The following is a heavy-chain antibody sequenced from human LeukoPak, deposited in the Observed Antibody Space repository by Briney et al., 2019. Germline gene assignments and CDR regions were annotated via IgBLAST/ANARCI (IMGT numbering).Heavy chain of an antibody. CDR3: SLGYCSSTSCYSSRPFDY. CDR1: GYTFTGYY. D-gene: IGHD2-2*02. Sequence: APVKVSCKASGYTFTGYYMHWVRQAPGQGLEWMGWINPNSGGTNYAQKFQGRVTMTRDTSISTAYMELSRLRSDDTAVYYCSLGYCSSTSCYSSRPFDYWGQGTLVTVSS. J-gene: IGHJ4*02. V-gene: IGHV1-2*02. CDR2: INPNSGGT.